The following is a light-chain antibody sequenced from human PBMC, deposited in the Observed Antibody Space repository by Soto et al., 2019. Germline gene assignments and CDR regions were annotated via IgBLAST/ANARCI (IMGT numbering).Light chain of an antibody. V-gene: IGKV3-20*01. J-gene: IGKJ5*01. CDR2: GTS. CDR3: QQLFDSPIT. CDR1: QSVSSSS. Sequence: ETVLTQSPGTLSLSPGERATLSCRASQSVSSSSLAWYQQRHGQAPRLLIYGTSSRATGIPDRFSGSGSGTECSLTITSLQPEDFATYYCQQLFDSPITFGQGTRLEIK.